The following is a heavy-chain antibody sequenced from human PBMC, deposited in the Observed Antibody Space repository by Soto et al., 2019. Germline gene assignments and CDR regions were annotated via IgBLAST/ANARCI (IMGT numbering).Heavy chain of an antibody. Sequence: QVQLVQSGAEVRKSGSSVKVSCKATGGSFSTYAINWVRQAPGQGLEWMGMIIPIIGTANYSQTFQGRLTITADESTGTAYMELHSLRPEDRAIYYCATALKISSAWCFAFWGQGTQVAVS. J-gene: IGHJ4*02. V-gene: IGHV1-69*18. CDR2: IIPIIGTA. D-gene: IGHD6-19*01. CDR3: ATALKISSAWCFAF. CDR1: GGSFSTYA.